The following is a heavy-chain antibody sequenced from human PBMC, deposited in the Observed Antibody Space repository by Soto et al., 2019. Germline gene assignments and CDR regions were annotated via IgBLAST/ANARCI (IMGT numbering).Heavy chain of an antibody. Sequence: QVQLVQSGAEVKEPGASVKVSCKASGYIFTTYGFSWVRLAPGQGPEWMGWLSTWNDGNRDAQKFRGRVTMTTDTSTSTAYMALRSLRSDDTAVYYCARLNSDYAVDYWGQGTLVIVSS. J-gene: IGHJ4*02. CDR3: ARLNSDYAVDY. V-gene: IGHV1-18*01. D-gene: IGHD5-12*01. CDR2: LSTWNDGN. CDR1: GYIFTTYG.